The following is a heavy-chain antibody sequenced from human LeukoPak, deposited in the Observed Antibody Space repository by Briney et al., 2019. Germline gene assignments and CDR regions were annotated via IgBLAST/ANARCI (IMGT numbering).Heavy chain of an antibody. V-gene: IGHV4-59*12. CDR1: GGSISSYY. Sequence: PSETLSLTCTVSGGSISSYYWSWIRQPPGKGLEWIGYIYYSGSTNYSPSLKSRVTISVDTSKNQFSLKLSSVTAADTAVYYCARNNYDVLTAWGQGTLVTVSS. CDR2: IYYSGST. CDR3: ARNNYDVLTA. D-gene: IGHD3-9*01. J-gene: IGHJ4*02.